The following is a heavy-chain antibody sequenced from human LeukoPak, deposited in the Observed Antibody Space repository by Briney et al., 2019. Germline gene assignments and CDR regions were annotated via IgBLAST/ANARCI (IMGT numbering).Heavy chain of an antibody. J-gene: IGHJ4*02. V-gene: IGHV4-59*01. D-gene: IGHD3-22*01. CDR3: ARARRSGYPRKALFDY. Sequence: PSETLSLTCTVSGGSISSYYWSWIRQPPGKGLEWIGYIYYSGSTTYNPSLKSRVTISVDTSKNQFSLKLSSVTAADTAVYYCARARRSGYPRKALFDYWGQGTLVTVSS. CDR1: GGSISSYY. CDR2: IYYSGST.